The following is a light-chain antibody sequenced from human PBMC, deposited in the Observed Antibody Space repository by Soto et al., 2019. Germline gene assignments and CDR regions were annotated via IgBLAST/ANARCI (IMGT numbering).Light chain of an antibody. CDR2: LGS. Sequence: DIVMTQSPLSLPVTPGEPASISCRSSQSLLHVDGYNYLDWYLQKPGQSPQLLVYLGSYRASGVPDRFSGSGSGTDFTLRISRVEAEDVGVYYCMQGLRTRTFGQGTKVDIK. CDR3: MQGLRTRT. CDR1: QSLLHVDGYNY. J-gene: IGKJ1*01. V-gene: IGKV2-28*01.